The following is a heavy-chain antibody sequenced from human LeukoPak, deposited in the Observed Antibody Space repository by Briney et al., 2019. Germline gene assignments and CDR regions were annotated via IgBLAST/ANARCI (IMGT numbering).Heavy chain of an antibody. J-gene: IGHJ6*02. D-gene: IGHD5-24*01. CDR2: IVVGSGNT. V-gene: IGHV1-58*02. CDR1: GFTFSSPA. CDR3: AAGLEAATNMLDYYYYGMDV. Sequence: GTSVKVSCKASGFTFSSPAMQWVRQARGQRLEWIGWIVVGSGNTNYAQKFQERVTITRDMSTSTAYMELSSLRSEDTAVYYCAAGLEAATNMLDYYYYGMDVWGQGTTVTVSS.